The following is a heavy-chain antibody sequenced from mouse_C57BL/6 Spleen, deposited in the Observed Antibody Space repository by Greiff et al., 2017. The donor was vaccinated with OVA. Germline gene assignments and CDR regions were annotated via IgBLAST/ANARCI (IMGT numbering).Heavy chain of an antibody. V-gene: IGHV3-6*01. CDR2: ISYDGSN. J-gene: IGHJ4*01. CDR1: GYSITSGYY. Sequence: VQLQQSGPGLVKPSQSLSLTCSVTGYSITSGYYWNWIRQFPGNKLEWMGYISYDGSNNYNPSLKNRISITRDTSKNQFFLKLNSVTTEDTATYYCARKATVVGAMDYWGQGTSVTVSS. CDR3: ARKATVVGAMDY. D-gene: IGHD1-1*01.